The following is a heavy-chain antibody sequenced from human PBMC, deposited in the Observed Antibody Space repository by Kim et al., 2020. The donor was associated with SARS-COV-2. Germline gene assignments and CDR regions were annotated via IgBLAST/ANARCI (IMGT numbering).Heavy chain of an antibody. V-gene: IGHV4-34*01. CDR2: INHSGST. J-gene: IGHJ4*02. Sequence: SETLSLTCAVYGGSFSGYYWSWIRQPPGKGLEWIGEINHSGSTNYNPSLKSRVTISVDTSKNQSSLKLSSVTAADTAVYYCARPLAYCGGDCFDWGQGTLVTVSS. CDR3: ARPLAYCGGDCFD. D-gene: IGHD2-21*01. CDR1: GGSFSGYY.